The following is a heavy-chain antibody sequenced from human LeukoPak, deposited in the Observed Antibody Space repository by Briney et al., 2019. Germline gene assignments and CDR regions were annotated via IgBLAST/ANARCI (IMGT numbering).Heavy chain of an antibody. CDR1: GGSFSGYY. CDR2: INHSGST. CDR3: ARGINSSLAVVTAMGFYYFDY. D-gene: IGHD2-21*02. Sequence: SETLSLTCAVYGGSFSGYYWSLIRQPPGKGLEWIGEINHSGSTNYNPSLKSRVTISVDTSKNQFSLKLSSVTAADTAVYYCARGINSSLAVVTAMGFYYFDYWGQGTLVTVSS. V-gene: IGHV4-34*01. J-gene: IGHJ4*02.